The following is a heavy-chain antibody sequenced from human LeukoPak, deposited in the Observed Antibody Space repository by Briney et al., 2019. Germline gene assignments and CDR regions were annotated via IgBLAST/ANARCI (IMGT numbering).Heavy chain of an antibody. Sequence: PSETLSFTCTVSGGSISSSSYYWGWIRQPPGKGPEWIGSIYYSGSTYYNPSLKSRVTISVDTSKNQFSLKLSSVTAADTAVYYCARLPQLAAAIYYFDYWGQGTLVTVSS. CDR2: IYYSGST. CDR1: GGSISSSSYY. CDR3: ARLPQLAAAIYYFDY. D-gene: IGHD6-13*01. V-gene: IGHV4-39*01. J-gene: IGHJ4*02.